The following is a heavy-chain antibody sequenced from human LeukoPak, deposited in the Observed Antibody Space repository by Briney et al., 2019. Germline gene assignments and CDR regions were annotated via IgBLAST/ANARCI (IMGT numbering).Heavy chain of an antibody. CDR3: ARGRDTAMVEH. D-gene: IGHD5-18*01. J-gene: IGHJ1*01. CDR1: GGSFSGYY. Sequence: SDTLSLTCAVYGGSFSGYYWSWIRQPPGKGLEWIGEIYSSVSTNYNTSLKSRVTISVDTSKNQFSLKLSSVTAADTAVYYCARGRDTAMVEHWGQGTLVSVSS. CDR2: IYSSVST. V-gene: IGHV4-34*01.